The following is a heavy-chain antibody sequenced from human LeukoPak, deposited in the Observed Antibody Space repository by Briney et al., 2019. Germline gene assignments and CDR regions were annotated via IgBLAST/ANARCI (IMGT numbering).Heavy chain of an antibody. CDR2: INPSGGST. Sequence: ASVKVSCKASGYTFTSYYIHWVRQAPGQGLEWMGIINPSGGSTSYAQKFQGRVTMTRDTSTSTVYMELSSLRSEDTAVYYCARDAVIGDFWSGYPYNWFDPWGQGTLVTVSS. V-gene: IGHV1-46*01. D-gene: IGHD3-3*01. J-gene: IGHJ5*02. CDR3: ARDAVIGDFWSGYPYNWFDP. CDR1: GYTFTSYY.